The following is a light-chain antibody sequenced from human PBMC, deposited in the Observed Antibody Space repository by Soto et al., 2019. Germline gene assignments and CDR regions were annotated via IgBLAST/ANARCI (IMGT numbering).Light chain of an antibody. CDR3: QQYRSSPLT. J-gene: IGKJ4*01. V-gene: IGKV3-20*01. Sequence: EIVLMQSPGTLSLSPGERATLSCRVSQSISSSHLAWYQQKPGQGPRLLIYGAASRATGIPDRFSRSGSGTDCTLTISRLEPEDFAVYYCQQYRSSPLTFGGGTKVDIK. CDR1: QSISSSH. CDR2: GAA.